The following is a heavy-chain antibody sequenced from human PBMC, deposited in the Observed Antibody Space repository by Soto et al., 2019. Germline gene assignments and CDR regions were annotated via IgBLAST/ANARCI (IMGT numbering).Heavy chain of an antibody. D-gene: IGHD3-22*01. CDR2: ISAYNGNT. V-gene: IGHV1-18*01. CDR3: ARHDSSGYYYYFDY. CDR1: GYTFTSYG. Sequence: ASVKVSCKASGYTFTSYGISWVRQAPGQELEWMGWISAYNGNTNYAQKLQGRVTMTTDTSTSTAYMELRSLRSDDTAVYYCARHDSSGYYYYFDYWGQGTLVTVSS. J-gene: IGHJ4*02.